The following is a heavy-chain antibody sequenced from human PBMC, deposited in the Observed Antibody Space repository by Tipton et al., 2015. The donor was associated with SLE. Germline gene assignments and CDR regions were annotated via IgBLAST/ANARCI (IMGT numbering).Heavy chain of an antibody. V-gene: IGHV4-61*01. J-gene: IGHJ2*01. CDR3: ARDYGYCSSTSCYPWYFDL. CDR2: IYYSGST. Sequence: TLSLTCTVSGGSISSSSYYWSWIRQPPGKGLEWIGYIYYSGSTNYNPSLKSRVTISVDTSKNQFSLKLSSVTAADTAVYYCARDYGYCSSTSCYPWYFDLWGRGTLVTVSS. D-gene: IGHD2-2*01. CDR1: GGSISSSSYY.